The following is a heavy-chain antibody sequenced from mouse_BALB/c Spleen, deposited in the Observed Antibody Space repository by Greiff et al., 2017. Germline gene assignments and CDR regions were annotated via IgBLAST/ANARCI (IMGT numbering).Heavy chain of an antibody. D-gene: IGHD1-1*01. CDR3: AREGTTVLRGFAY. CDR2: IDPENGNT. J-gene: IGHJ3*01. V-gene: IGHV14-1*02. Sequence: EVKLVESGAELVRPGALVKLSCKASGFNIKDYYMHWVKQRPEQGLEWIGWIDPENGNTIYDPKFQGKASITADTSSNTAYLQLSSLTSEDTAVYYCAREGTTVLRGFAYWGQGTLVTVSA. CDR1: GFNIKDYY.